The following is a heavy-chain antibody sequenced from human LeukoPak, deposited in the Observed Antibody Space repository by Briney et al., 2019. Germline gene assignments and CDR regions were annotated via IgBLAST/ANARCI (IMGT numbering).Heavy chain of an antibody. CDR2: IYYSGST. D-gene: IGHD6-19*01. CDR1: GDSISSGDYY. V-gene: IGHV4-61*08. Sequence: SETLSLTCTVSGDSISSGDYYWSWIRQPPGKGLEWIAYIYYSGSTNYNPSLKSRVTISVDTSKNQFSLKLSSVTAADTAVYYCAKRSSGWYKSAFDIWGQGTMVTVSS. CDR3: AKRSSGWYKSAFDI. J-gene: IGHJ3*02.